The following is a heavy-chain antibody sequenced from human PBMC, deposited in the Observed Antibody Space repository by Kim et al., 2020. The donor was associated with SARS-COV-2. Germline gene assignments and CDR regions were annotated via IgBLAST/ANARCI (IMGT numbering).Heavy chain of an antibody. CDR3: ARVAWERWLQLRPLPRGFDY. Sequence: RVTISVDTSKNQFSLKLSSVTAADTAVYYCARVAWERWLQLRPLPRGFDYWGQGTLVTVSS. V-gene: IGHV4-34*01. D-gene: IGHD5-12*01. J-gene: IGHJ4*02.